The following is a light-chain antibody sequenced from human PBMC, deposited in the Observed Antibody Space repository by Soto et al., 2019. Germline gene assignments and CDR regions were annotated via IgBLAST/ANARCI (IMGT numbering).Light chain of an antibody. V-gene: IGLV2-14*03. J-gene: IGLJ1*01. CDR1: SSDVGAYNY. Sequence: QSVLTQPASVSGSPGQSIAISCTGTSSDVGAYNYVSWYQHHPGKAPKLMIYDVTNRPSGVSNRFSGSKSGNTASLTISWLQADDEADYYCSSYTSSYTYVFGTGTKVTVL. CDR3: SSYTSSYTYV. CDR2: DVT.